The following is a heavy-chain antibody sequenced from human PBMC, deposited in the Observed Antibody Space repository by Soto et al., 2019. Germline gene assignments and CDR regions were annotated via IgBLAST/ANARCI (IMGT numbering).Heavy chain of an antibody. J-gene: IGHJ4*02. Sequence: SETLSLTCAVSGGSFSGYIWTWIRQTPGKGLQRIGQINHSGSSIYNPSLKNQDTISKMSNKKFSLKMSSVTAADTAVYYCTRGLFSGSSYSGSWYYFDSWGQGTMVT. CDR2: INHSGSS. D-gene: IGHD1-26*01. V-gene: IGHV4-34*01. CDR1: GGSFSGYI. CDR3: TRGLFSGSSYSGSWYYFDS.